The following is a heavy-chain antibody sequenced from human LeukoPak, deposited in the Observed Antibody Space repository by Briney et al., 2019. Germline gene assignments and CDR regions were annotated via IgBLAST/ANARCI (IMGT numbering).Heavy chain of an antibody. CDR1: GYTFTTYD. V-gene: IGHV1-8*03. CDR3: ARRSGSGRHPFHI. CDR2: INTNSGNT. Sequence: ASVKVSCKASGYTFTTYDINWVRQAPGQGLEWMGYINTNSGNTGYARKSQGRVTITSTTSITTAYMELRSLRYDDTAVYYCARRSGSGRHPFHIWGQGTLVTVSS. D-gene: IGHD3-10*01. J-gene: IGHJ3*02.